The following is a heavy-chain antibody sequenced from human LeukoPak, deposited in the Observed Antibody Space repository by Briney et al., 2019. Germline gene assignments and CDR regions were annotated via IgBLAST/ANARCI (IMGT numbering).Heavy chain of an antibody. D-gene: IGHD2-15*01. CDR2: IYYSGST. CDR3: ARDVCTGATCNSGAIFDY. J-gene: IGHJ4*02. CDR1: GGSISSYY. V-gene: IGHV4-59*12. Sequence: PSETLSLTCTVSGGSISSYYWSWIRQPPGKGLEWIGYIYYSGSTNYNPSLKSRVTISVDTSENQFSLKLSSVAAADTAVYFCARDVCTGATCNSGAIFDYWGQGTLVTVSS.